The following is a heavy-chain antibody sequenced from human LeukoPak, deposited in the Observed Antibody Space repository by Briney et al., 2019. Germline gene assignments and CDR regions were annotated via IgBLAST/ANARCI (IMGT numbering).Heavy chain of an antibody. Sequence: SETLSLTCTVSGGSISSYSWSWIRQPPGKGLEWIGYIYYSGSTNYNPSLKSRVTISVDTSKNQFSLKLSSVTAADTAVYYCARAALYYDSSGPFGGYAFDIWGQGTLVTVSS. V-gene: IGHV4-59*01. CDR3: ARAALYYDSSGPFGGYAFDI. J-gene: IGHJ3*02. CDR2: IYYSGST. CDR1: GGSISSYS. D-gene: IGHD3-22*01.